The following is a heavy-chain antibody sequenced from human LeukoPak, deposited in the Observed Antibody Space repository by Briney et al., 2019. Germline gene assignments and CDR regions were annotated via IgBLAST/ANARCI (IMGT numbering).Heavy chain of an antibody. CDR2: IKQGGREE. J-gene: IGHJ5*01. D-gene: IGHD3-10*01. V-gene: IGHV3-7*03. CDR1: EFIFSDYW. CDR3: ARDNGGWFDS. Sequence: PGGSLRLSCVASEFIFSDYWMSWVRQAPGKGLEWVANIKQGGREEKYVGSVKGRIAISRDDAKSTLYLQMDSLSGDDTAVYYCARDNGGWFDSWGRGTLVTVSS.